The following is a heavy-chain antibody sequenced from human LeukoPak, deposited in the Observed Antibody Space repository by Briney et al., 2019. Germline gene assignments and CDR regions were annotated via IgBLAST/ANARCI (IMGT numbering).Heavy chain of an antibody. J-gene: IGHJ4*02. CDR3: HPLSYVSN. CDR1: GFTFSSRL. CDR2: IKEDGTT. V-gene: IGHV3-74*01. D-gene: IGHD3-22*01. Sequence: GGSLRLSCAVSGFTFSSRLMHWVRQAPGKGLVWVALIKEDGTTNYADSVRGRFTASRDDAKNTVYLQMSSLRADDTAVYYCHPLSYVSNWGQGTLVTVSA.